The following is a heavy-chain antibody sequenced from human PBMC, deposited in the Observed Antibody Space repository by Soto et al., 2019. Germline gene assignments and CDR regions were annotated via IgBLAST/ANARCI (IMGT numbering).Heavy chain of an antibody. CDR2: MNPNSGNT. CDR1: GYTFTRYE. J-gene: IGHJ5*02. V-gene: IGHV1-8*01. D-gene: IGHD1-1*01. CDR3: ARGRGNEGGNWLAP. Sequence: QVQLVQSGAEVRKPGASVKVSCKASGYTFTRYEINWVRQASGQGLEWMGWMNPNSGNTGYAQKFQGRVTLTRSTSISTAYMEVSSLRSEDTAVYYCARGRGNEGGNWLAPWGQGTLVTVSS.